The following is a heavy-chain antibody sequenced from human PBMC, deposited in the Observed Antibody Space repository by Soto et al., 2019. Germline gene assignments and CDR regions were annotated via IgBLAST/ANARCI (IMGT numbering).Heavy chain of an antibody. CDR2: INHSGST. V-gene: IGHV4-34*01. Sequence: QVQLQQWGAGLLKPSETLSLTCAVYGGSFSGYYWSWIRQPPGKGLEWIGEINHSGSTNYNPSLKSRVTISVDTSKNQFSLKLSSVTAADTAVYYCARGANVDIVAQLTGYFDYWGQGTLVTVSS. CDR3: ARGANVDIVAQLTGYFDY. CDR1: GGSFSGYY. D-gene: IGHD5-12*01. J-gene: IGHJ4*02.